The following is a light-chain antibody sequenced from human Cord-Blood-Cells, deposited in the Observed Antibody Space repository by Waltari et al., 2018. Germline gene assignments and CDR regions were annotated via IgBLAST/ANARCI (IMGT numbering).Light chain of an antibody. CDR1: QSISIY. Sequence: DIQMTQSPSSLSASVGDRVNITCRASQSISIYLNWYQQKPGKAPKILIYAASSLQSGVPSRFSGSGSGTDFTLTISSLQPEDFATYYCQQSYSTLPYTFGQGTKLEIK. CDR2: AAS. J-gene: IGKJ2*01. CDR3: QQSYSTLPYT. V-gene: IGKV1-39*01.